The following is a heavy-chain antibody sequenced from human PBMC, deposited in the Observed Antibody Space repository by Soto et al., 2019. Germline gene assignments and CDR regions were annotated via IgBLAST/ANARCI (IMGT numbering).Heavy chain of an antibody. D-gene: IGHD4-17*01. Sequence: SETLSLTCTVSGCSIIGSGFHWAWIRQPPGKGLEWIGSIYYSGTANYSPSLKSRLAIDVDTSKNQFSLRLSSVTAADTAVYYCATRSGDYVGWYDPWGQGTRVTGSS. CDR3: ATRSGDYVGWYDP. CDR1: GCSIIGSGFH. J-gene: IGHJ5*02. CDR2: IYYSGTA. V-gene: IGHV4-39*01.